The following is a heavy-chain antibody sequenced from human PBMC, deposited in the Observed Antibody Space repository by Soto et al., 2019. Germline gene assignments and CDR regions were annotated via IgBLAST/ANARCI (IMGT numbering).Heavy chain of an antibody. V-gene: IGHV4-30-2*01. CDR3: ARGLRLGELSFNWFDP. CDR2: IYHSGST. D-gene: IGHD3-16*02. CDR1: GGSISSGGYS. J-gene: IGHJ5*02. Sequence: PSETLSLTCAVSGGSISSGGYSWSWIRQPPGKGLEWIGYIYHSGSTYYNPSLKSRVTISVDRSKNQFSLKLSSVTAADTAVYYCARGLRLGELSFNWFDPWGQGTLVTVSS.